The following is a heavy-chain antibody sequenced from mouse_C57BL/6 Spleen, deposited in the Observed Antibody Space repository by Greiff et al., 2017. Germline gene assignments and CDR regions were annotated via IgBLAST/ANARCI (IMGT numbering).Heavy chain of an antibody. D-gene: IGHD6-1*01. J-gene: IGHJ2*01. V-gene: IGHV5-4*03. CDR2: ISDGGSYT. CDR1: GFTFSSYA. Sequence: EVKLVESGGGLVKPGGSLKLSCAASGFTFSSYAMSWVRQTPEKRLEWVATISDGGSYTYYPDNVKGRFTISRDNAKNNLYLQMSHLKSEDTAMYYCARGASNCPNLFDYWGQGTTLTVSS. CDR3: ARGASNCPNLFDY.